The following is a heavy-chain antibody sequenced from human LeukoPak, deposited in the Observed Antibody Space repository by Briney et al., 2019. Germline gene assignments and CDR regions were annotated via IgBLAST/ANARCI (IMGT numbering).Heavy chain of an antibody. CDR1: GFTFSSYS. D-gene: IGHD5-18*01. Sequence: GGSLRLSCAASGFTFSSYSMNWVRQAPGKGLEWVSSISSSSSYIYYADSVKGRFTISRDNAKNSLYPQMNSLRAEDTAVYYCARDGRGYSYAFDYWGQGTLVTVSS. V-gene: IGHV3-21*01. CDR3: ARDGRGYSYAFDY. J-gene: IGHJ4*02. CDR2: ISSSSSYI.